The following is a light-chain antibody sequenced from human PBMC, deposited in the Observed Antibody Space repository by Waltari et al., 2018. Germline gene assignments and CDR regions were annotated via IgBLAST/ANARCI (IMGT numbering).Light chain of an antibody. Sequence: IQMTQSPSSVSAAVGDRVTITCRASQGISSWLVWYQQNPGKAPKLLIYAASNLQSGVPSRFSGSGSGTEFTLTISSLQPEDFATYYCQQANSFPITFGQGTRLEIK. V-gene: IGKV1D-12*01. CDR2: AAS. CDR3: QQANSFPIT. J-gene: IGKJ5*01. CDR1: QGISSW.